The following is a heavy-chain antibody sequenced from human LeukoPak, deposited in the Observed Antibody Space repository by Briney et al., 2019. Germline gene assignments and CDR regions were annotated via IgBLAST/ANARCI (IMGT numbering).Heavy chain of an antibody. V-gene: IGHV1-18*01. CDR2: INTYKYNT. Sequence: GAPVKVSCKTSGSTFTSYGVSWLRQAPGQKLECMGWINTYKYNTNYAQKFRGRVTLTKDTSTSTVYMELRSMRSDDTAIYYCARQVDTTMALPDYWGQGTLVTVSS. CDR1: GSTFTSYG. CDR3: ARQVDTTMALPDY. J-gene: IGHJ4*02. D-gene: IGHD5-18*01.